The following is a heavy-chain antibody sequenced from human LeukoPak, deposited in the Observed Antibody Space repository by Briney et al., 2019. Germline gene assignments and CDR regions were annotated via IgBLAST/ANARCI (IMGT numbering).Heavy chain of an antibody. Sequence: SETLSLTCTVSGGSISSYYWSWIRQPPGKGLEWIGYIYYSGSTNYNPSLKSRVTISVDTSKNQFSLKLSSVTAADTAVYYCARDQGTGTGDFQHWGQGTLVTVSS. CDR1: GGSISSYY. J-gene: IGHJ1*01. CDR3: ARDQGTGTGDFQH. CDR2: IYYSGST. V-gene: IGHV4-59*01. D-gene: IGHD1-7*01.